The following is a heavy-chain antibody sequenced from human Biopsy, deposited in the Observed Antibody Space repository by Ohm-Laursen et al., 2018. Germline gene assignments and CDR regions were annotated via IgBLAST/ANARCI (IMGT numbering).Heavy chain of an antibody. V-gene: IGHV3-11*01. J-gene: IGHJ6*02. CDR1: GFTFTDYD. CDR3: ARNVRLEMTDHSGVTTYSRYFAMDA. Sequence: SLRLSCAATGFTFTDYDISWVLHVPGQGLEWLALISPSSTTIYYADSVRGRFFISRDDAKNSVSLEMSSLRADDTALYFCARNVRLEMTDHSGVTTYSRYFAMDAWGRGTTVTVSS. CDR2: ISPSSTTI. D-gene: IGHD1-1*01.